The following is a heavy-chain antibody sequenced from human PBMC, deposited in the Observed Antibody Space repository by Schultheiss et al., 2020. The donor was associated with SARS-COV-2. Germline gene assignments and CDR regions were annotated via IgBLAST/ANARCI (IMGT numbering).Heavy chain of an antibody. CDR2: INHSGST. J-gene: IGHJ6*02. Sequence: SETVSLTCAVYGGSFSGYYWSWIRQPPGKGLEWIGEINHSGSTNYNPSLKSRVTISVDTSKNQFSLKLSSVTAADTAVYYCARADCSSTTCYTRGGLNYYYGMDVWGQGTTVTVSS. CDR1: GGSFSGYY. V-gene: IGHV4-34*01. CDR3: ARADCSSTTCYTRGGLNYYYGMDV. D-gene: IGHD2-2*02.